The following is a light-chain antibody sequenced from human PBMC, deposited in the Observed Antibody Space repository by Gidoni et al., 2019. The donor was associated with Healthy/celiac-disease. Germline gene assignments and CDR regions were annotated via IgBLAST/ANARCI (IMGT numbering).Light chain of an antibody. V-gene: IGLV1-51*01. Sequence: QSVLMQPPSVSAAPGQKVTISCSGSSSNIENNYVSWYQQLPGTAPKLLMYDNNKRPSGIPDRFSGSKSGTSATLGITGLQTGDEADYYCGTWDSSLSAGVFGGGTKLTVL. CDR3: GTWDSSLSAGV. CDR1: SSNIENNY. CDR2: DNN. J-gene: IGLJ3*02.